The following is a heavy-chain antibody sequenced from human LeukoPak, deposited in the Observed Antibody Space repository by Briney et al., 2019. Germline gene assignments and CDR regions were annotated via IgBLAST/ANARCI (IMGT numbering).Heavy chain of an antibody. Sequence: GGSLRLSCAASGFTFSSYAMSWVRQAPGKGLEWVSYISSSGSTIYYADSVKGRFTISRDNAKNSLYLQMNSLRAEDTAVYYCARGDTSGYYYRFFDYWGQGTPVTVSS. CDR3: ARGDTSGYYYRFFDY. D-gene: IGHD3-22*01. CDR2: ISSSGSTI. CDR1: GFTFSSYA. J-gene: IGHJ4*02. V-gene: IGHV3-48*04.